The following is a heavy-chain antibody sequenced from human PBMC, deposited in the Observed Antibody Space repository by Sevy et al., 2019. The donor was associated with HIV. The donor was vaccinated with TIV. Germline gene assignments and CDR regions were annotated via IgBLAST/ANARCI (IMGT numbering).Heavy chain of an antibody. J-gene: IGHJ6*02. V-gene: IGHV4-34*01. D-gene: IGHD5-18*01. CDR1: GGSFSGYY. Sequence: SETLSLTCAVYGGSFSGYYWSWIRQPPGKGLEWIGEINHSGSTNYNPSLKSRVTISVDTSKNRSSLKLSSVTAADTAVYYCARGPRGYSYGYYYYGMDVWGQGTTVTVSS. CDR3: ARGPRGYSYGYYYYGMDV. CDR2: INHSGST.